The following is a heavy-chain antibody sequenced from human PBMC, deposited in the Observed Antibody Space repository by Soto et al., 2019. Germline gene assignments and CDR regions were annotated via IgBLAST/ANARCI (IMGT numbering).Heavy chain of an antibody. CDR3: ARHLPNYYYYYMDV. CDR2: VYSSGST. D-gene: IGHD2-8*01. J-gene: IGHJ6*03. Sequence: QCVRWSVAGGSSANNDGSWISQFPGKGLEWIGYVYSSGSTKHNPSLKSRVTISVDTAKNQFSLKLSSVTAADTAIYYCARHLPNYYYYYMDVWGKGTTVTVSS. CDR1: GGSSANND. V-gene: IGHV4-59*08.